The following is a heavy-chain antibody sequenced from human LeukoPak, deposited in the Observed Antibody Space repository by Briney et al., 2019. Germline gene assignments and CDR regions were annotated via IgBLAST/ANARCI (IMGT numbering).Heavy chain of an antibody. CDR3: AKPLGGSYLFDR. D-gene: IGHD1-26*01. CDR1: GFTSSSYA. CDR2: IEVGGAIT. J-gene: IGHJ4*02. V-gene: IGHV3-23*01. Sequence: GGSLRLSCAASGFTSSSYAMTWVRRAPGKGLEWVSTIEVGGAITYYAASVKGRFTISRDTSKKILYLQMDSLRPEDTAVYYCAKPLGGSYLFDRWGQGTLVTVSS.